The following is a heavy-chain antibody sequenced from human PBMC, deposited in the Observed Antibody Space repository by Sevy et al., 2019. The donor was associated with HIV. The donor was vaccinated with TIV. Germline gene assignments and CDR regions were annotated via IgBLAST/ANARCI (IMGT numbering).Heavy chain of an antibody. CDR3: ARDPTDYDFWAGYYTGWFDP. V-gene: IGHV3-11*01. CDR1: GFRFSGYY. Sequence: GGSLRLSCVGSGFRFSGYYMNWIRQAPGKGLEWVSYISGTGNTKYYTDSVKGRFTISGDNAKNSLYLEMNSLRVDDTAVYYCARDPTDYDFWAGYYTGWFDPWGQGTLVTVSS. J-gene: IGHJ5*02. D-gene: IGHD3-3*01. CDR2: ISGTGNTK.